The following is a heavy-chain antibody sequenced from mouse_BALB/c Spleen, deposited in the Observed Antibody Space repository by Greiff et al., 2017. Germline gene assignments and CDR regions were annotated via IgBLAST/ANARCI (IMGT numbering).Heavy chain of an antibody. D-gene: IGHD2-2*01. CDR1: GFTFSSFG. V-gene: IGHV5-17*02. Sequence: EVQGVESGGGLVQPGGSRKLSCAASGFTFSSFGMHWVRQAPEKGLEWVAYISSGSSTIYYADTVKGRFTISRDNPKNTLFLQMTSLRSEDTAMYYCARGGYYDAMDYWGQGTSVTVSS. CDR3: ARGGYYDAMDY. J-gene: IGHJ4*01. CDR2: ISSGSSTI.